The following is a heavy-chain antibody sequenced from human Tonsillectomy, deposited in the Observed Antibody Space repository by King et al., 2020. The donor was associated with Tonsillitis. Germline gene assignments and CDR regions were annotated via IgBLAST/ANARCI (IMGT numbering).Heavy chain of an antibody. Sequence: VQLVESGGGLVQPGGSLRLSCAASGFTFSSYAMSWVRQAPGKGLEWVSAISGSGGSTYYADSVKGRFTISRDNSKNTLYLQMNSLRAEDTAVYYCAKDGPGGSSWYSAFDYWGQGTLVTVSS. CDR3: AKDGPGGSSWYSAFDY. CDR1: GFTFSSYA. D-gene: IGHD6-13*01. CDR2: ISGSGGST. J-gene: IGHJ4*02. V-gene: IGHV3-23*04.